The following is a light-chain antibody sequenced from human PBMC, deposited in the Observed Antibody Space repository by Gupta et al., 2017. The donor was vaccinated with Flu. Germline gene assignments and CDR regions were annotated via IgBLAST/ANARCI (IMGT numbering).Light chain of an antibody. CDR1: KSVLFNSNKRHY. CDR2: WAS. V-gene: IGKV4-1*01. CDR3: QQYYGSPYT. Sequence: IVMPQSSDSLTASLGQRPTIHCTSSKSVLFNSNKRHYLAWYQQKPGQPPKLLIRWASTRESGVPDRFSGSGSGTDFTLTISSLQAEDVAEYYCQQYYGSPYTFGQGTKLEIK. J-gene: IGKJ2*01.